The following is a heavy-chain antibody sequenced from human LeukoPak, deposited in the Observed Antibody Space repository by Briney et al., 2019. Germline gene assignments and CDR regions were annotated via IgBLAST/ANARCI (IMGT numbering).Heavy chain of an antibody. CDR1: GGSFSGYY. CDR3: ASVPVYYDILTGYYDTTFDY. J-gene: IGHJ4*02. Sequence: PSETLSLTCAVYGGSFSGYYWSWIRQPPGKGLEWIGEINHSGSTNYNPSLKSRVTIPVDTSKNQFSLKLSSVTAADTAVYYCASVPVYYDILTGYYDTTFDYWGQGTLVTVSS. CDR2: INHSGST. D-gene: IGHD3-9*01. V-gene: IGHV4-34*01.